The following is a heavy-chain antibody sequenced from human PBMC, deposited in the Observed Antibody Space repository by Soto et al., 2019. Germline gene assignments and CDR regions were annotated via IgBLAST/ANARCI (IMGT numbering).Heavy chain of an antibody. CDR2: INWNGGST. V-gene: IGHV3-20*04. CDR1: GFTFDDYG. Sequence: GGSLRLSCAASGFTFDDYGMSWVRQAPWKGLEWVSGINWNGGSTGYADSVKGRFTISRDNAKNSLYLQMNSLRAEDTALYYCARLYSSAWYEPGRYWGQGTLVTVPS. D-gene: IGHD6-19*01. J-gene: IGHJ4*02. CDR3: ARLYSSAWYEPGRY.